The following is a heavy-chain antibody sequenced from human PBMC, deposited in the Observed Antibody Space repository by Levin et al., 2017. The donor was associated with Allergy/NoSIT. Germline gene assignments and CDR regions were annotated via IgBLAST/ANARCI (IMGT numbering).Heavy chain of an antibody. V-gene: IGHV3-23*01. CDR1: GFTFSSYA. CDR3: ARYDVDTAMVNSFYFDY. J-gene: IGHJ4*02. Sequence: PGGSLRLSCAASGFTFSSYAMSWVRQAPGKGLEWVSAISGSGGSTYYADSVKGRFTISRDNSKNTLYLQMNSLRAEDTAVYYCARYDVDTAMVNSFYFDYWGQGTLVTVSS. CDR2: ISGSGGST. D-gene: IGHD5-18*01.